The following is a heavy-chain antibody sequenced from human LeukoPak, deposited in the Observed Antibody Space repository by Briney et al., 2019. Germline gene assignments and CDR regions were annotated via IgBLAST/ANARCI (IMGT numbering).Heavy chain of an antibody. CDR2: LSVGGST. D-gene: IGHD3-9*01. J-gene: IGHJ6*03. V-gene: IGHV4-61*02. CDR3: ARETLYYDLLTGYRHYYMDA. Sequence: SETLSLTCTVSGGSISRGSYYWSWIRQPAGKGLEWIGRLSVGGSTNYNPSLKSRVTISLDTSKNQFSLKLSSVTAADTAVYYCARETLYYDLLTGYRHYYMDAWGKGTTVTISS. CDR1: GGSISRGSYY.